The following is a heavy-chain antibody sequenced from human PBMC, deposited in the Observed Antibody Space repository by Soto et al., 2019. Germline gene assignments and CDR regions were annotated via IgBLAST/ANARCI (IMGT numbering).Heavy chain of an antibody. D-gene: IGHD1-26*01. Sequence: SETLSLTCTVSGGSISSYYWSWIRQPPGKGLEWIGYIYYSGSTNYNPSLKSRVTISVDTSKNQFSLKLSSVTAADTAVFYCATQEVGGSYVYTFDPWGQGTLVTVS. V-gene: IGHV4-59*08. CDR2: IYYSGST. CDR3: ATQEVGGSYVYTFDP. CDR1: GGSISSYY. J-gene: IGHJ5*02.